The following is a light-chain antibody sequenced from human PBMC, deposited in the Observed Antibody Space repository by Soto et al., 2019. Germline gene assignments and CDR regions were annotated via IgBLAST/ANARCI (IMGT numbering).Light chain of an antibody. V-gene: IGKV3-20*01. CDR1: QSVSSSY. Sequence: EMVLTQSPGTLSLSPGERATLSCRASQSVSSSYLAWYQQKPGQAPRLLIYGASSRATGIPDRFSGSGSGTDFTLTISRLEPEDFPVYYCQQYGSSPLTVGGGTKVEIK. CDR3: QQYGSSPLT. J-gene: IGKJ4*01. CDR2: GAS.